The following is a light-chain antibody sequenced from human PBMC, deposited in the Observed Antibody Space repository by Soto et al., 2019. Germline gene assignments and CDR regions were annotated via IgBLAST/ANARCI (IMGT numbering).Light chain of an antibody. J-gene: IGKJ4*01. Sequence: DIQMTQSPSPLSASIGDSVTLTCRASPRVASWLAWYQQKPGKAPMLLIYKTSTLERGVPSRFSGSGSGTEFSLTISSLQPDDFATYYCQQYKSFSLTFAGGTRVEVK. CDR3: QQYKSFSLT. CDR2: KTS. CDR1: PRVASW. V-gene: IGKV1-5*03.